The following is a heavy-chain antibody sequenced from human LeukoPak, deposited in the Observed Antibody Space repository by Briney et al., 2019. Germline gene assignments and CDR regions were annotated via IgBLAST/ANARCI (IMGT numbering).Heavy chain of an antibody. V-gene: IGHV3-23*01. Sequence: PGGSLRLSCAASGFSFSSYVMSWVRQAPGKGLEWVSTVSASGRATYYADSVKGRFTVSRDNSKNTVFQQMSSLRAEDTAVYYCAKTGTEEGYGIYFDHWGQGTLVTVSS. CDR1: GFSFSSYV. J-gene: IGHJ4*02. CDR2: VSASGRAT. CDR3: AKTGTEEGYGIYFDH. D-gene: IGHD5-24*01.